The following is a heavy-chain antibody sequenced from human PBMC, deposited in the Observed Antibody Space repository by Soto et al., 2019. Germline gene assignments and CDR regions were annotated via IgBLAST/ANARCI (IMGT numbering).Heavy chain of an antibody. Sequence: GASVKVSCKASGYTFTGYYMHWVRQAPGQGLEWMGWINPNNGNTNYAQKLQGRVTMTTDTSTSTAYMELRSLRSDDTAVYYCARDVAAAGTNWFDPWGQGTLVTVSS. D-gene: IGHD6-13*01. CDR1: GYTFTGYY. CDR3: ARDVAAAGTNWFDP. CDR2: INPNNGNT. V-gene: IGHV1-2*02. J-gene: IGHJ5*02.